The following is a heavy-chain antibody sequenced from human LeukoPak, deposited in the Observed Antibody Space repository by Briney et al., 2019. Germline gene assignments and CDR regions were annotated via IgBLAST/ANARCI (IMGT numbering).Heavy chain of an antibody. J-gene: IGHJ3*02. Sequence: EGSLRLSCAASGFTFSSYSMNWVRQAPGKGLEWVSSISSSSSYIYYADSVKGRFTISRDNAKNSLYLQMNSLRAEDTAVYYCARDGLHLGLGAFDIWGQGTMVTVSS. V-gene: IGHV3-21*01. CDR3: ARDGLHLGLGAFDI. D-gene: IGHD3-16*01. CDR1: GFTFSSYS. CDR2: ISSSSSYI.